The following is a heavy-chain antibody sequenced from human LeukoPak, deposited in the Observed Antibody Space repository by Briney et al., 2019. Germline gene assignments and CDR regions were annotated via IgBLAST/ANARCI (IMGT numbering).Heavy chain of an antibody. J-gene: IGHJ4*02. Sequence: GGSLRLSCAASGFTFSSYAMSWVRQAPGKGLEWVSAISGSGGSTYYADSVKGRFTLSRHNSKNTLYLQINSLRADDTAVYYCAKVEMATIARPFDYWGQGTLVTVSS. CDR3: AKVEMATIARPFDY. D-gene: IGHD5-24*01. CDR2: ISGSGGST. V-gene: IGHV3-23*01. CDR1: GFTFSSYA.